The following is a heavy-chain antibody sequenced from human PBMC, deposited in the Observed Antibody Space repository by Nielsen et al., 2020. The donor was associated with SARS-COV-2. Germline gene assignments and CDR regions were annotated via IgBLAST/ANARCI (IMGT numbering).Heavy chain of an antibody. V-gene: IGHV1-2*04. CDR3: ARMMYGMDV. D-gene: IGHD3-16*01. CDR1: GYVFTGSY. CDR2: INPNSGGT. Sequence: ASVKVSCKASGYVFTGSYLHWVRQAPGQGLEWMGWINPNSGGTNYAQKFQGWVTMTRDTSISTAYMELSRLRSDDTAVYYCARMMYGMDVWGQGTTVTVSS. J-gene: IGHJ6*02.